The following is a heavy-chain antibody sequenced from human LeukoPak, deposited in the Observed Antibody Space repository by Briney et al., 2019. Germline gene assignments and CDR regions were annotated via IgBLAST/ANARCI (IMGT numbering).Heavy chain of an antibody. CDR1: GYSISSGYY. CDR3: ARHGTHYYYYYMDV. J-gene: IGHJ6*03. CDR2: IYHSGST. D-gene: IGHD5-24*01. V-gene: IGHV4-38-2*02. Sequence: SETLSLTCTVSGYSISSGYYWGWIRQPPGKGLEWIGSIYHSGSTNYNPSLKSRVTISVDTSKNQFSLKLSSVTAADTAVYYCARHGTHYYYYYMDVWGKGTTVTVSS.